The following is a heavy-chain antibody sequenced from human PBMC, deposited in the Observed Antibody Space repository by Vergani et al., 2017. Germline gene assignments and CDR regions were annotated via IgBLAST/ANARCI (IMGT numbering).Heavy chain of an antibody. CDR1: GFTFSSYS. CDR3: ARDYCSSTSCXIDY. D-gene: IGHD2-2*01. CDR2: ISSSSSYI. J-gene: IGHJ4*02. Sequence: EVQLVESGGGLVKPGGSLRLSCAASGFTFSSYSMNWVRQAPGKGLEWVSSISSSSSYIYYADSVKGRFTISRDNAKNSLYLQMNSLRAEDTAVYYCARDYCSSTSCXIDYWGQGTLVTVSS. V-gene: IGHV3-21*01.